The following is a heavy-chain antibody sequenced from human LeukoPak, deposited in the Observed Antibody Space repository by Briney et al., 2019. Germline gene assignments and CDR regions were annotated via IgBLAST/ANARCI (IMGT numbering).Heavy chain of an antibody. V-gene: IGHV3-15*01. CDR3: TTDPPGSAYYMDV. J-gene: IGHJ6*03. Sequence: PGGSLRLSCAASGFTFSSYEMNWVRQAPGKGLEWVGRIKTKTDGGTTDYAVPVKGRFTISRDDSKNTLYLQMNSLKTEDTAVYYCTTDPPGSAYYMDVWGKGTTVTVSS. CDR1: GFTFSSYE. CDR2: IKTKTDGGTT.